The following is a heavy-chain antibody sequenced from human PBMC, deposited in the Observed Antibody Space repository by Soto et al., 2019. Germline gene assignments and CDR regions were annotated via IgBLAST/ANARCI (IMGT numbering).Heavy chain of an antibody. CDR2: IYYSGST. CDR3: ASNYGSGSYFASGFDY. V-gene: IGHV4-59*01. Sequence: PSETLSLTCTVSGGSISSYYWSWMRQPPGKGLEWIGYIYYSGSTNYNPSLKSRVTISVDTSKNQFSLKLSSVTAADTAVYYCASNYGSGSYFASGFDYWGQGTLVTAPQ. CDR1: GGSISSYY. J-gene: IGHJ4*02. D-gene: IGHD3-10*01.